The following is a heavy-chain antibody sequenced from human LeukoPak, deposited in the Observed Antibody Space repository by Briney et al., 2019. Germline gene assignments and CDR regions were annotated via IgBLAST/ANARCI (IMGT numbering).Heavy chain of an antibody. Sequence: SETLSLTCAVSGGSISSHTGGLGSASPPGKGPEWIGQIFHGGSTNCNPSLKSRVTISVDKSKSLFSLNVNSVTAADTAIYYCARENPSGYYNRPIDYWGQGTLVTVSS. CDR1: GGSISSHTG. J-gene: IGHJ4*02. D-gene: IGHD3-22*01. CDR2: IFHGGST. V-gene: IGHV4-4*02. CDR3: ARENPSGYYNRPIDY.